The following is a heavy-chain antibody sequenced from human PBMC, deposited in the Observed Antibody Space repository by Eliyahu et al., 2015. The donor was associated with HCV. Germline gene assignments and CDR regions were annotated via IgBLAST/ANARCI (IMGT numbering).Heavy chain of an antibody. D-gene: IGHD4-17*01. CDR3: ARVEATVTTYDS. J-gene: IGHJ5*01. Sequence: QVQLVQSGAEVKKPGASVKVPCKASGYTFTAYNXHWVRQAPGQGLEWMGWINPNSGGTNYAQKFQGRVTMTRDTAISTVYMELSGLRFDDTAIYYCARVEATVTTYDSWGQGTLVTVSS. CDR1: GYTFTAYN. CDR2: INPNSGGT. V-gene: IGHV1-2*02.